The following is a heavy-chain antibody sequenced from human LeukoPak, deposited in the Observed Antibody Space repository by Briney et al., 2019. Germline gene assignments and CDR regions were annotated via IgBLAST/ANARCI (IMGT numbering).Heavy chain of an antibody. Sequence: PSETLSLTCTVSGGSISSYYWSWIRQPPGKGLEWIGYRYYIGSTYYNLSLKSRVTISVDTSKNQFSLRLSSVTAADTAVYYCARTNAFDIWGQGTMVTVST. CDR2: RYYIGST. V-gene: IGHV4-59*08. J-gene: IGHJ3*02. CDR3: ARTNAFDI. CDR1: GGSISSYY.